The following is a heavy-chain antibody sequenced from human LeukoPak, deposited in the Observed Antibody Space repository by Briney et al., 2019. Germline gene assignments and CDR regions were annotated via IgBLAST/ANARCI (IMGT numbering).Heavy chain of an antibody. J-gene: IGHJ3*02. CDR3: ARVQGYDDDSFVGFSSPDDAFAI. CDR2: INPNSGDT. CDR1: GYTFTAYY. Sequence: ASVKVSCTASGYTFTAYYVHWVRQAPGQGLEWLGWINPNSGDTNYAQRFQGRVTMTRDPSISTVYMDLTRLISDDTAVYYCARVQGYDDDSFVGFSSPDDAFAIWGQGTLVTVSS. D-gene: IGHD3-3*01. V-gene: IGHV1-2*02.